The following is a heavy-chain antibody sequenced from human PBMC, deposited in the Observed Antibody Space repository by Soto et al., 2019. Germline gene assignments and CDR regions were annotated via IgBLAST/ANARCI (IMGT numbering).Heavy chain of an antibody. CDR1: GGSLSGYY. J-gene: IGHJ4*02. Sequence: QVQLQQWGAGLLKPSETLSLTCAVYGGSLSGYYWSWIRQPPGKGLEWIGEINHSGSTNYNPSLKSRVTISVDTSKNQFSLKLSSVTAADTAVYYCARGWGRIFDYWGQGTLVTVFS. CDR2: INHSGST. D-gene: IGHD7-27*01. CDR3: ARGWGRIFDY. V-gene: IGHV4-34*01.